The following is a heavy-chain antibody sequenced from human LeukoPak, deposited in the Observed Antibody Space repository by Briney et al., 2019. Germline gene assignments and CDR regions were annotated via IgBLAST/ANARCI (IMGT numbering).Heavy chain of an antibody. V-gene: IGHV1-2*02. D-gene: IGHD3-10*01. Sequence: GASVKVSCKTSGYSFIDYYIHWVRQAPGQGLEWMGWINSNSADTNYAQNFQGRVTMTTDTSTSTAYMELRSLRSDDTAVYYCAMTPYYYGSGSGDYWGQGTLVTVSS. CDR2: INSNSADT. CDR3: AMTPYYYGSGSGDY. J-gene: IGHJ4*02. CDR1: GYSFIDYY.